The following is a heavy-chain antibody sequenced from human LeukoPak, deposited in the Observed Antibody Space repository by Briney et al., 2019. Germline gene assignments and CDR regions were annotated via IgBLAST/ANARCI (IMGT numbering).Heavy chain of an antibody. D-gene: IGHD4-17*01. CDR1: GGSFSGYY. J-gene: IGHJ4*02. CDR2: IYYSGST. CDR3: ARETDYGDYIPVY. Sequence: PSETLSLTCAVYGGSFSGYYWSWIRQPPGKGLEWIGYIYYSGSTYYNPSLKSRVTISVDTSKNQFSLKLSSVTAADTAVYYCARETDYGDYIPVYWGQGTLVTVSS. V-gene: IGHV4-30-4*08.